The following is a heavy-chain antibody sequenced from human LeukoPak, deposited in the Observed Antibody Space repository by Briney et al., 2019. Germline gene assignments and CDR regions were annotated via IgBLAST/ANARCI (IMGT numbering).Heavy chain of an antibody. V-gene: IGHV4-59*01. Sequence: SETLSLACTVSGGSISSYYWSWIRQPPGKGLEWIGYIYYSGSTNYNPSLKSRVTISVDTSKNQFSLKLSSVTAADTAVYYCARAITAVVPAAMGDMDVWGQGTTVTVSS. CDR1: GGSISSYY. J-gene: IGHJ6*02. CDR3: ARAITAVVPAAMGDMDV. CDR2: IYYSGST. D-gene: IGHD2-2*01.